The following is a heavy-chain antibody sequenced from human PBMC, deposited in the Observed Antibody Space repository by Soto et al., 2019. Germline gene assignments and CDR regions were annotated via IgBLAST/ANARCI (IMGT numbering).Heavy chain of an antibody. J-gene: IGHJ4*02. V-gene: IGHV4-39*01. CDR2: IYYSGST. CDR1: GVSISSSSYY. D-gene: IGHD6-19*01. CDR3: ARLVRGWLSGPIIDY. Sequence: SETLSLTCTVSGVSISSSSYYWGWIRQPPGKGLEWIGSIYYSGSTYYNPSLKSRVTISVDTSKNQFSLKLSSVTAADTAVYYCARLVRGWLSGPIIDYWGQGTLVTVSS.